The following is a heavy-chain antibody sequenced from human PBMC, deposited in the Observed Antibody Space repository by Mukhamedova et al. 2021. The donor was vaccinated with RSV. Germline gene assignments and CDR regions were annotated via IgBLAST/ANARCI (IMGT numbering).Heavy chain of an antibody. CDR2: IYPGDSDA. CDR3: VRYAPMYYDSRLGYFDY. Sequence: GGQMPGTGLEWMGIIYPGDSDAIYSPSFQGQVTISADRSISTAYLQWNSLRASDTAMYFCVRYAPMYYDSRLGYFDYWGQGTLVTV. V-gene: IGHV5-51*01. J-gene: IGHJ4*02. D-gene: IGHD3-22*01.